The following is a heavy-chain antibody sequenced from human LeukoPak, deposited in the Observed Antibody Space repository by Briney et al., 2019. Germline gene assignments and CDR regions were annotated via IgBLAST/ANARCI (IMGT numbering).Heavy chain of an antibody. CDR2: ITSSSSFI. CDR1: GFTFRSYS. CDR3: ARDMPGRDCSGGSCYGDGLDV. D-gene: IGHD2-15*01. J-gene: IGHJ6*02. V-gene: IGHV3-21*01. Sequence: GGSLRLSCAASGFTFRSYSMNWVRQAPGKGLEWVCSITSSSSFIYHAESVKGRFTISRDNAKNSLYLQMNSLRAEDTAVYYCARDMPGRDCSGGSCYGDGLDVWGQGTTVTVSS.